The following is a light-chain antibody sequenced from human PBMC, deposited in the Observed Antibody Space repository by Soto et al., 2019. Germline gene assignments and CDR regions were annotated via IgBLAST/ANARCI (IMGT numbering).Light chain of an antibody. J-gene: IGLJ2*01. CDR3: CSYAGSYTLGV. Sequence: QSVLTQPRSVSGSPGQSVTTSCTGTSSDVGGYNYVSWYQQHPGKAPKLMIYDVSKRPSGVPDRFSGSKSGNTASLTISGLQAEDEADYYCCSYAGSYTLGVFGGGTKVTVL. CDR2: DVS. V-gene: IGLV2-11*01. CDR1: SSDVGGYNY.